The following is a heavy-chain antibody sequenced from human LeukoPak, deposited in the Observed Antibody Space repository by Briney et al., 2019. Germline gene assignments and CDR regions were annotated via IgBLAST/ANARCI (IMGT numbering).Heavy chain of an antibody. D-gene: IGHD6-19*01. CDR2: IIPILGIA. CDR1: GGTFSSYA. Sequence: ASVKVSCKASGGTFSSYAISRVRQAPGQGLEWMGRIIPILGIANYAQKFQGRVTITADKSTSTAYMELSSLRSEDTAVYYCARDGNIAVAGTYYYYYYGMDVWGQGTTVTVSS. J-gene: IGHJ6*02. V-gene: IGHV1-69*04. CDR3: ARDGNIAVAGTYYYYYYGMDV.